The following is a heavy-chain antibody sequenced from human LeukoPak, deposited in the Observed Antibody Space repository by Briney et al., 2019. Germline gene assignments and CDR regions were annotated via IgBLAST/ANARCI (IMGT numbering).Heavy chain of an antibody. D-gene: IGHD4/OR15-4a*01. CDR1: GGSISSSSYY. J-gene: IGHJ6*03. CDR3: ARRKGAYSYYYYYMDV. V-gene: IGHV4-39*01. CDR2: IYYSGST. Sequence: SETLSLTCTVSGGSISSSSYYWGWIRQPPGKGLEWIGSIYYSGSTYYNPSLRSRVTISVDTSKNQFSLQLSSVTAADTAVYYCARRKGAYSYYYYYMDVWGKGTPVTVSS.